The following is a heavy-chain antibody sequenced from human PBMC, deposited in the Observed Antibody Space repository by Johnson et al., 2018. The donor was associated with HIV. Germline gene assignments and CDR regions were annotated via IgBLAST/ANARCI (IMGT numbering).Heavy chain of an antibody. CDR1: GFTFSDFY. CDR2: ISSSGSNI. V-gene: IGHV3-11*04. J-gene: IGHJ3*02. Sequence: QVQLVESGGGLVKPGGSLGLSCAPSGFTFSDFYMRGMRKAPGQGLEWVSYISSSGSNIYKADSLKGRFTISRDNAKNSLYLQMNSLRAEDTAVYYCAREATGTTNAFYMWGQGTMVTVSS. CDR3: AREATGTTNAFYM. D-gene: IGHD1-7*01.